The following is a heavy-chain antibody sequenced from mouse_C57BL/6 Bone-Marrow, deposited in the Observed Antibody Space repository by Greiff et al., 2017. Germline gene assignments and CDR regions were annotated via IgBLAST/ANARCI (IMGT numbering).Heavy chain of an antibody. J-gene: IGHJ2*01. CDR3: TTWRDYAFDY. V-gene: IGHV14-4*01. CDR1: GFNIKDDY. D-gene: IGHD2-4*01. CDR2: IDPENGDT. Sequence: VQLKQSGAELVRPGASVKLSCTASGFNIKDDYMHWVKQRPEQGLEWIGWIDPENGDTEYASKFQGKATITADTSSNSAYLQLSSLTSEDTAVYYCTTWRDYAFDYGGQGTTLTVSS.